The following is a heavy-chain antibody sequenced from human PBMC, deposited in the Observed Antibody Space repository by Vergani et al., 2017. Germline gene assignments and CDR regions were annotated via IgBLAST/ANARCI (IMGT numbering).Heavy chain of an antibody. CDR1: GGSISSGGYY. CDR2: IYYSGST. Sequence: QVRLQESGPGLVKPSQTLSLTCTVSGGSISSGGYYWSWIRQHPGKGLEWIGYIYYSGSTYYNPYLKSRVTISVDTSKNQFSLKLSSVTAADTAVYYCASSYCTNGVCSNAEYFQHWGQGTLVTVSS. D-gene: IGHD2-8*01. V-gene: IGHV4-31*03. CDR3: ASSYCTNGVCSNAEYFQH. J-gene: IGHJ1*01.